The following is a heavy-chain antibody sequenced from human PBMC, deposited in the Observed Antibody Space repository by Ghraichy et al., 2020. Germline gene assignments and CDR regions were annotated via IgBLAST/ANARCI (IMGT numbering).Heavy chain of an antibody. V-gene: IGHV1-18*01. CDR3: AREPLGVRFWGPGY. CDR1: GYTFTSYG. D-gene: IGHD3-16*01. Sequence: ASVKVSCKASGYTFTSYGFSWVRQAPGQGLEWMGWISADDGNTNYPQSFQGRITMTTDTSTNTAYMELRSLKSDDTAVYYCAREPLGVRFWGPGYWGQGTLVTVSS. J-gene: IGHJ4*02. CDR2: ISADDGNT.